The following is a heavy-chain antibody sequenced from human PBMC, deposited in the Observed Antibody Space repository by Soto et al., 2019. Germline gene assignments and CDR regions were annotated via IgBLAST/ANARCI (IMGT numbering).Heavy chain of an antibody. CDR1: GFTFSSYA. Sequence: PGGSLRLSCAASGFTFSSYAMSWVRQAPGKGLEWVSFFIFVGATFYADSAKGRFPISRKISRDTLYLKMDSLRAEDTAIYYCAKNYYFDLWGQGALVTVSS. D-gene: IGHD3-10*01. J-gene: IGHJ4*02. CDR2: FFIFVGAT. V-gene: IGHV3-23*01. CDR3: AKNYYFDL.